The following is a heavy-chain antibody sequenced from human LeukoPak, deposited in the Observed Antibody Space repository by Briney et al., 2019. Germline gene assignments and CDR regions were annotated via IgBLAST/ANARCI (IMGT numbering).Heavy chain of an antibody. J-gene: IGHJ4*02. CDR2: IGSSTGTI. D-gene: IGHD1-26*01. CDR3: ARVGATADFDY. CDR1: GFMFNTYS. Sequence: GGSLRLSCAASGFMFNTYSMNWVRQAPGKGLEWISYIGSSTGTIYYADSVKGRFTISRDNAKNSLYLQVNSLRAEDTAVYYCARVGATADFDYWGQGTLVTVSS. V-gene: IGHV3-48*01.